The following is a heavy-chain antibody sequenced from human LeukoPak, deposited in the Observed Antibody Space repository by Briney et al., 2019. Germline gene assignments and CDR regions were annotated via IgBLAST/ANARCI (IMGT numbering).Heavy chain of an antibody. D-gene: IGHD6-19*01. J-gene: IGHJ4*02. V-gene: IGHV3-23*01. CDR1: GFTFSSYA. CDR3: AKREAMAGIGNFDY. CDR2: VSGSGDTT. Sequence: GGSLRLSRAASGFTFSSYAMSWVRQAPGKGLEWVSAVSGSGDTTYYADSVRGRFTISRDNSRTTLYLQMNSLRAEDTAVYYCAKREAMAGIGNFDYWGQGAVVTVSS.